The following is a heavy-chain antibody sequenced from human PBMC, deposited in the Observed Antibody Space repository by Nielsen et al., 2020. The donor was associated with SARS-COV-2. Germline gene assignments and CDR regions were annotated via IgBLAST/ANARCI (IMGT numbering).Heavy chain of an antibody. J-gene: IGHJ4*02. Sequence: ASVKVSCKASGYSFSSISINWVRQAPGQGPEWMGWISTRTGNPTYAQGFTGRFVLSLDTSVSTAYLEITSLRGEDTAVYYCATEPAVAGQGRLDYWGQGSLVTVST. CDR2: ISTRTGNP. CDR1: GYSFSSIS. V-gene: IGHV7-4-1*02. CDR3: ATEPAVAGQGRLDY. D-gene: IGHD6-19*01.